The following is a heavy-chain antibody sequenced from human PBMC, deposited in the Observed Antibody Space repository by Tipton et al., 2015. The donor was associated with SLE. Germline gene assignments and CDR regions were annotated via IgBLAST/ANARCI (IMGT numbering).Heavy chain of an antibody. Sequence: QLVQSGAEVKKPGASVKVSCKASGYTVTSYGISWVRQAPGQGLEWVGCISAYNGNTNYAQKLQGRVTMTTDTSTSTAYMELRSLRSHDTAVYCGARDLRGPDGDYARAAFDLWAQGTMVSVSS. J-gene: IGHJ3*01. CDR1: GYTVTSYG. D-gene: IGHD4-17*01. V-gene: IGHV1-18*01. CDR3: ARDLRGPDGDYARAAFDL. CDR2: ISAYNGNT.